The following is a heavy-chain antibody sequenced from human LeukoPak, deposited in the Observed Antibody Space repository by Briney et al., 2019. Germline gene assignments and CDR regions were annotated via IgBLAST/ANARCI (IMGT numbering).Heavy chain of an antibody. J-gene: IGHJ6*03. CDR1: GGSISSYY. CDR2: IYYSGST. D-gene: IGHD6-13*01. V-gene: IGHV4-59*01. Sequence: SETLSLTCTVSGGSISSYYWSWIRQPPGKGLEWIGYIYYSGSTNYNPSLKSRVTISVDTSKNQFSLRLSSVTAADTAVYYCARTTEAHSWRTRYYDYYMDVWGKGTTVTVSS. CDR3: ARTTEAHSWRTRYYDYYMDV.